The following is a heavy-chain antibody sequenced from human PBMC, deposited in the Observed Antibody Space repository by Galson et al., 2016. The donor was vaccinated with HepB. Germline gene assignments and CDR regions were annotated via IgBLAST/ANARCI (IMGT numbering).Heavy chain of an antibody. V-gene: IGHV4-34*01. Sequence: SETLSLTCAVYGGSFSDYYWSWIRQPPGKGLEWIGEINHSGSTNCSPSLKSRVTISVDTSKNQFSLKLSSVTAADTAVYYCARGPRRQVVLGLYYYYGMDVWGQGTTDTVSS. CDR1: GGSFSDYY. J-gene: IGHJ6*02. CDR2: INHSGST. CDR3: ARGPRRQVVLGLYYYYGMDV. D-gene: IGHD3-10*01.